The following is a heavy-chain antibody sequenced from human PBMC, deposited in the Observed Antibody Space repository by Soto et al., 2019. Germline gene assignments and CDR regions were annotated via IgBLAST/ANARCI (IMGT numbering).Heavy chain of an antibody. V-gene: IGHV3-23*01. Sequence: GGSLRLSCAASGFTLSSYAMSWVRQAPGKGLEWVSTISGSESNTYYADSVKGRFTISRDTSRNTLYVQMDSLKADDTAVYYCAKVLRAASLDMFFDSWGQGTLVTVS. J-gene: IGHJ4*02. D-gene: IGHD6-13*01. CDR2: ISGSESNT. CDR1: GFTLSSYA. CDR3: AKVLRAASLDMFFDS.